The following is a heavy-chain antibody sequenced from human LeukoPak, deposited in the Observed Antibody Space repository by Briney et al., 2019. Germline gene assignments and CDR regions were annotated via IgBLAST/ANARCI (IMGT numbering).Heavy chain of an antibody. Sequence: GGSLRLSCAASGFTFSDYYMSWIRQAPGKGLEWVSVIYSGGSTYYADSVKGRFTISRDNSKNTLYLQMNSLRAEDTAVYYCARGKLWFPYYFDYWGQGTLVTVSS. CDR3: ARGKLWFPYYFDY. V-gene: IGHV3-66*02. CDR2: IYSGGST. CDR1: GFTFSDYY. J-gene: IGHJ4*02. D-gene: IGHD5-18*01.